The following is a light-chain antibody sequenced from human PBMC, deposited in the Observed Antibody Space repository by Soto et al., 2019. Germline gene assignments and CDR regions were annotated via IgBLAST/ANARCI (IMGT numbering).Light chain of an antibody. V-gene: IGLV1-51*01. CDR1: SSNIGGNS. CDR2: DDN. Sequence: QSVMTQPPSVSAAPGQKVTICCSGSSSNIGGNSVSWYQQLPGTAPKLLIYDDNKRPSGIPDRFSGSKSGTSATLGITGFQTGDEADYYCASWDRSLSAHVFGTGTKLTVL. CDR3: ASWDRSLSAHV. J-gene: IGLJ1*01.